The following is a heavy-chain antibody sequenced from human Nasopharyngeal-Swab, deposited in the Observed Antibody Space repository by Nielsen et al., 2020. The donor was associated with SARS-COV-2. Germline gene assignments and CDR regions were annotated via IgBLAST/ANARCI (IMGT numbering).Heavy chain of an antibody. J-gene: IGHJ4*02. CDR1: GGIFSKYW. V-gene: IGHV3-74*01. CDR2: VNQDGSRT. Sequence: GESLKISCVGSGGIFSKYWMHWVRQAPGKGLVWVSRVNQDGSRTDYADSVRGRFTISRDNVKNTLYLQMNSLRVEDTAVYYCVKHQGSSSDQWGQGTLVTVSS. CDR3: VKHQGSSSDQ.